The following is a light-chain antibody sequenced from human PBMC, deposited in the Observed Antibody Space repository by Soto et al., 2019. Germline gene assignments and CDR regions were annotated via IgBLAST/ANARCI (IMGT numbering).Light chain of an antibody. CDR2: AAS. CDR3: QQSYSTIFT. CDR1: QSISSY. V-gene: IGKV1-39*01. Sequence: DIQMTQSPSSLSASVGDRVTITCRASQSISSYLNWYQQKPGKAPKLLIYAASSLQSEVPSRFSGSASGTDFTLTISSLQPEDFATYYCQQSYSTIFTFGPGTKVDIK. J-gene: IGKJ3*01.